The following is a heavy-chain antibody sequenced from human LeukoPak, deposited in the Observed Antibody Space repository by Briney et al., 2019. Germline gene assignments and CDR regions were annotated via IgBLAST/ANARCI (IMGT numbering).Heavy chain of an antibody. V-gene: IGHV1-69*13. Sequence: SVKVSCKASGGTFSSYAISWVRQAPGQGLEWMGGIIPIFGTANYAQKFQGRVTTTADESTSTAYMELSSLRSEDTAVYYCAFLVGDSDYYYYGMDVWGQGTTVTVSS. CDR2: IIPIFGTA. D-gene: IGHD2/OR15-2a*01. J-gene: IGHJ6*02. CDR3: AFLVGDSDYYYYGMDV. CDR1: GGTFSSYA.